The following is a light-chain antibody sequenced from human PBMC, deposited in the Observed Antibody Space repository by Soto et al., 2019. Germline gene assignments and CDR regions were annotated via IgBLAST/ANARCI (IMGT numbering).Light chain of an antibody. V-gene: IGKV1-5*03. CDR3: QQYNSYPLS. Sequence: DIQMTQSPSTLSASVGDRITITCRASQSISSWLAWYQQKPGKDPNLLIYKASTLGSGVPSTFRAGGSGTDFSLTISSLQTDDFATYYCQQYNSYPLSFGGGTKVEIK. CDR2: KAS. J-gene: IGKJ4*01. CDR1: QSISSW.